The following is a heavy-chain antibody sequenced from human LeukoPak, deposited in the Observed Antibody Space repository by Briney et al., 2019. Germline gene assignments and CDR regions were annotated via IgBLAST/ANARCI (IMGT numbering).Heavy chain of an antibody. CDR3: AREAYGDWYYFDY. Sequence: GGSLRLSCAASGFTFSSYGMHWVRQAPGKGLEWVAVISYDGSNKYYADSVKGRFTISRDNSKNTPYLQMNSLRAEDTAVYYCAREAYGDWYYFDYWGQGTLVTVSS. CDR2: ISYDGSNK. CDR1: GFTFSSYG. J-gene: IGHJ4*02. D-gene: IGHD4-17*01. V-gene: IGHV3-30*03.